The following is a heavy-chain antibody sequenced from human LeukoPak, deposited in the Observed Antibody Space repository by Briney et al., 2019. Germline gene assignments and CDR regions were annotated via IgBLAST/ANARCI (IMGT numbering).Heavy chain of an antibody. Sequence: PSETLSLTCAVYGGSFSGYYWSWFRQPPGKGLEWIGEIYHSGSTNYNPSLKSRVTISVDTSKNQFSLKLSSVTAADTAVYYCARQGYYYGSGSYFPLDYWGQGTLVTVS. J-gene: IGHJ4*02. V-gene: IGHV4-34*01. CDR1: GGSFSGYY. CDR3: ARQGYYYGSGSYFPLDY. CDR2: IYHSGST. D-gene: IGHD3-10*01.